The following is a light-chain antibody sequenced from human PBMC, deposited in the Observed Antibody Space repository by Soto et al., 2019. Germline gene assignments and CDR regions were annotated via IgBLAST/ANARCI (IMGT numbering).Light chain of an antibody. Sequence: EIVLTQSPGTLSLSPGEGGTLSCRASQSISSSYLAWYQQKPGQSPRLLIYAASSRATVIPDRFSGSGSGTAFTLSIIRLEPEDFAVYYCQLYGGSHMFSFGQANKLEIK. CDR2: AAS. J-gene: IGKJ2*01. V-gene: IGKV3-20*01. CDR1: QSISSSY. CDR3: QLYGGSHMFS.